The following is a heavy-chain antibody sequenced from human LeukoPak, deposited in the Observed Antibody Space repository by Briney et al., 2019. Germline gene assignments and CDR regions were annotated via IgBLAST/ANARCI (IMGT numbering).Heavy chain of an antibody. CDR3: ARAHSSTTRGLGY. V-gene: IGHV4-59*01. J-gene: IGHJ4*02. D-gene: IGHD3-16*01. CDR1: GGSISSYY. CDR2: IYYSGST. Sequence: SKTLSLTCTVSGGSISSYYWSWIRQPPGKGLEWIGYIYYSGSTNYNPSLKSRVTISVDTSKNQFSLKLSSVTAADTAVYYCARAHSSTTRGLGYWGQGTLVTVSS.